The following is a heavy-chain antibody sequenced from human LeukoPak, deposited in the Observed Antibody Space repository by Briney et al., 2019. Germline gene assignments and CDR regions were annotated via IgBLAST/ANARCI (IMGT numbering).Heavy chain of an antibody. V-gene: IGHV3-53*01. CDR3: ARGRQCDY. CDR1: GFIFIRNY. J-gene: IGHJ4*02. Sequence: GGSRRPSWVASGFIFIRNYMNWVGQAPGKGLEWISILYSGGTAFYADSVKGRFTISRDNSKNTLYLQMNSLRADDTAMYYCARGRQCDYWGQGTLVTVSS. CDR2: LYSGGTA. D-gene: IGHD4-11*01.